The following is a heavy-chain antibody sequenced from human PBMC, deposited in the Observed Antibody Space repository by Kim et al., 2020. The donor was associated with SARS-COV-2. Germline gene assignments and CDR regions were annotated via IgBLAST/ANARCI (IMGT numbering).Heavy chain of an antibody. J-gene: IGHJ3*02. Sequence: GGSLRLSCAASGFTVSSNYMSWVRQAPGKGLEWVSVIYSGGSTYYADSVKGRFTISRHNSKNTLYLQMNSLRAEDTAVYYCARGGNYYDSSGYPQGGAFDSWGQGTMVTVSS. V-gene: IGHV3-53*04. CDR3: ARGGNYYDSSGYPQGGAFDS. CDR1: GFTVSSNY. D-gene: IGHD3-22*01. CDR2: IYSGGST.